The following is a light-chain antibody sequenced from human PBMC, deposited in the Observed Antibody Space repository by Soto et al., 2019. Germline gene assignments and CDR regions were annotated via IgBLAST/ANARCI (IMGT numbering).Light chain of an antibody. V-gene: IGLV2-14*03. Sequence: QSALTQPASVSGSPGQSITISCTGTRSDIGDYNFVSWYQQHPGEVPKLILYDVNVRPSGVSNRFSGSKSGNTASLTISGLPAEDDADYYCTSWTTSTTMIFGGGTKLTVL. J-gene: IGLJ2*01. CDR2: DVN. CDR1: RSDIGDYNF. CDR3: TSWTTSTTMI.